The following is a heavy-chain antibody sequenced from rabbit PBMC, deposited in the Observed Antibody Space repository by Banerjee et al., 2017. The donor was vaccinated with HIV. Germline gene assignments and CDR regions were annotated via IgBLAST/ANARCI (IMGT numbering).Heavy chain of an antibody. D-gene: IGHD1-1*01. CDR3: ARDGVSVSGVYYCGMDL. CDR2: IYTGDGNT. CDR1: GFSFSSGYD. Sequence: QSLEESGGDLVKPGASLTLTCTASGFSFSSGYDMCWVRQAPGKGLEWIACIYTGDGNTYYASWAKGRFTISKTSSTTVTLQMTSLTAADTATYFCARDGVSVSGVYYCGMDLWGPGTLVTVS. V-gene: IGHV1S40*01. J-gene: IGHJ6*01.